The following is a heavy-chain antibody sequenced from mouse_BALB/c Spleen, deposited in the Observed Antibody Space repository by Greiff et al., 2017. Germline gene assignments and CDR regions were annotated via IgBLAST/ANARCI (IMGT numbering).Heavy chain of an antibody. V-gene: IGHV1S56*01. CDR3: ARSTMTPMDY. D-gene: IGHD2-4*01. CDR1: GYTFTSYY. J-gene: IGHJ4*01. CDR2: IYPGNVNT. Sequence: QVQLQQPGPELVKPGASVRISCKASGYTFTSYYIHWVKQRPGQGLEWIGWIYPGNVNTKYNEKFKGKATLTADKSSSTAYMQLSSLTSEDSAVYFCARSTMTPMDYWGQGTSVTVSS.